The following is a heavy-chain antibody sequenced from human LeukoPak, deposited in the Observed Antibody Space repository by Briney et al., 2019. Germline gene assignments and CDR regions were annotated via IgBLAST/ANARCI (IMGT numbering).Heavy chain of an antibody. V-gene: IGHV4-4*07. D-gene: IGHD6-13*01. CDR1: GGSISSYY. CDR3: AKQQLVLGRFDP. J-gene: IGHJ5*02. CDR2: IYTSGST. Sequence: SETLSLTCTVSGGSISSYYWSWIRQPAGKGLEWIGRIYTSGSTNYNPSLKSRVTMSVDTSKNQFSLKLSSVTAADTAVYYCAKQQLVLGRFDPWGQGTLVTVSS.